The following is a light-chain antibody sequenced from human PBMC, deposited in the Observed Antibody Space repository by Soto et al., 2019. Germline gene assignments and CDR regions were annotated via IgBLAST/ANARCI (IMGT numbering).Light chain of an antibody. CDR2: GAF. Sequence: DLQMTQSPSSLSASVGDRITITCRASQDINNYLMWFQQKPGKAPKSLIYGAFTLQSGVPSKFSGSGSGTEFTLTISSLQPEDFAIYYCQQYKTFPFTFGPGTKVDLK. CDR3: QQYKTFPFT. J-gene: IGKJ3*01. V-gene: IGKV1-16*02. CDR1: QDINNY.